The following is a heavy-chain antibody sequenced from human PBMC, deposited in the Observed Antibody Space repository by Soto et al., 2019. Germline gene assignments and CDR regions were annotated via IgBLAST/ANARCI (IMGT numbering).Heavy chain of an antibody. CDR1: GLTFSNYA. D-gene: IGHD5-18*01. Sequence: GGSLRLSCAASGLTFSNYAMSWVRQAPGKGLEWVSAISGSGGNTYYADSVKGRFTISRDNSKNTLYLQMNSLRAEDTAVYYCATHTAMVGSYWYFDLWGRGTLVTVSS. CDR3: ATHTAMVGSYWYFDL. J-gene: IGHJ2*01. CDR2: ISGSGGNT. V-gene: IGHV3-23*01.